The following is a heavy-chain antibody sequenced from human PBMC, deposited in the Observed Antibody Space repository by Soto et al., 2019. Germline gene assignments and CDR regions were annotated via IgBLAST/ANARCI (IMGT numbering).Heavy chain of an antibody. CDR3: ARLVRGAFDI. V-gene: IGHV4-34*01. J-gene: IGHJ3*02. Sequence: QVQLQQWGAGLLKPSETLSLTCAVYGGSFSGYYWSWIRQPPGKGLEWIGEINHSGSTNYNPSLKRRVTISVDTSKNQFSLKVNSVTAADTAVYYCARLVRGAFDIWGQGTVVTVSS. D-gene: IGHD1-26*01. CDR1: GGSFSGYY. CDR2: INHSGST.